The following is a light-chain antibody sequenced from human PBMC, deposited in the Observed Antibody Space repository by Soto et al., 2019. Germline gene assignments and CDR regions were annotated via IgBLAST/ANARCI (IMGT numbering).Light chain of an antibody. V-gene: IGKV1-39*01. CDR3: WQSNRSPLT. CDR1: QSISSY. J-gene: IGKJ4*01. CDR2: AAS. Sequence: DIQMTQSPSSLSASVGDRVTITCRASQSISSYLNWYQQKPGKAPKLLIYAASSLQSGVPSRFSGSGSGTDITLTISSLQPEEFVTYYCWQSNRSPLTFGEGTKVEIK.